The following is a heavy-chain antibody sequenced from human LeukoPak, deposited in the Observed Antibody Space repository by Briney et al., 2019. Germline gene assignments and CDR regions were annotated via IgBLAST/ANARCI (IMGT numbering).Heavy chain of an antibody. V-gene: IGHV3-48*03. CDR1: GFTFSYYE. Sequence: GGSLRLSCAASGFTFSYYEMIWVRQAPGKGLEWVSYITGGSTTKNYADSVKGRFTISRDNAKNSLYLQMNSLRAEDTAIYYCARGGDIAVATAPYYFDYWGQGIPVTVSS. J-gene: IGHJ4*02. CDR2: ITGGSTTK. CDR3: ARGGDIAVATAPYYFDY. D-gene: IGHD6-19*01.